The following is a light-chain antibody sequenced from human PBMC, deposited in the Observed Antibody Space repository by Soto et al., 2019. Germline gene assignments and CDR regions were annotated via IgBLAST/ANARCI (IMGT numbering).Light chain of an antibody. CDR2: ATS. CDR1: QSVDSTY. J-gene: IGKJ2*01. CDR3: QQYDTSPPMYT. Sequence: THSPSTLSASVGDSVTITCRDSQSVDSTYLAWYQQKPDQSPRLLIYATSTRAAGIPDRFSGSGSGTDFTLTISRLEPDDVAVYYCQQYDTSPPMYTFGQGTKVDI. V-gene: IGKV3-20*01.